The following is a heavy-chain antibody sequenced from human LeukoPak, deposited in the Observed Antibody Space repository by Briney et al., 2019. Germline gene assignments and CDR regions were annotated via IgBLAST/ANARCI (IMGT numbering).Heavy chain of an antibody. CDR3: AKGNIAARQDIMDV. V-gene: IGHV3-23*01. J-gene: IGHJ6*02. CDR2: ISVSGGST. Sequence: GGSLRLSCAASGFTFSSYTMSWVRQAPGKGLEWVSGISVSGGSTYYADSVKGRFTISRDNSKNTLYLQMDSLRVEDTAVYYCAKGNIAARQDIMDVWGQGTTVTVSS. CDR1: GFTFSSYT. D-gene: IGHD6-6*01.